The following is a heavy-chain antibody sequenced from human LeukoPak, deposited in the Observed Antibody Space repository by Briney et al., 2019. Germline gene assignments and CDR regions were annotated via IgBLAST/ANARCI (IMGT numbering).Heavy chain of an antibody. CDR3: AKNDEDSSGYYYNLDYYGMDV. D-gene: IGHD3-22*01. CDR2: ISGSGGST. V-gene: IGHV3-23*01. J-gene: IGHJ6*02. Sequence: PGGSLRLSCSASGFTFSSYAMSWVRQAPGRGLEWVSAISGSGGSTYYADSVKGRFTISRDDSKNTLYLQMNSLRAEDTAVYYCAKNDEDSSGYYYNLDYYGMDVWGQGTTVTVSS. CDR1: GFTFSSYA.